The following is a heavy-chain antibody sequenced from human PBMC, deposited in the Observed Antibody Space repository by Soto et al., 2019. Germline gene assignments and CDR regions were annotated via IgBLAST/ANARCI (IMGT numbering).Heavy chain of an antibody. Sequence: SETLSLTCTVSGDSISTDYWSWIRQSPGKGLEWIGFIYYGGSTNYNPSLKSRVTISVDTSKNQFSLKLSSVTAADTAVYYCARVSGIYYYGMDVWGQGTTVTVSS. CDR2: IYYGGST. D-gene: IGHD3-10*01. CDR3: ARVSGIYYYGMDV. J-gene: IGHJ6*02. V-gene: IGHV4-59*12. CDR1: GDSISTDY.